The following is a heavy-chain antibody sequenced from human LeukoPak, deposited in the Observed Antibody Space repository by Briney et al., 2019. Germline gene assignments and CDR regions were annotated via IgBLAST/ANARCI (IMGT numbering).Heavy chain of an antibody. CDR2: ITGSGGNK. D-gene: IGHD5-12*01. V-gene: IGHV3-23*01. CDR1: GFTFSRYS. CDR3: AKGDGYSGYGDAFDI. J-gene: IGHJ3*02. Sequence: PGGSLRLSCAASGFTFSRYSMAWVRQAPGKGLEWVSTITGSGGNKYYGDSVKGRLTISRDQSKNTVYLQMNSLRADDTAVYYCAKGDGYSGYGDAFDIWGQGTMVTVSS.